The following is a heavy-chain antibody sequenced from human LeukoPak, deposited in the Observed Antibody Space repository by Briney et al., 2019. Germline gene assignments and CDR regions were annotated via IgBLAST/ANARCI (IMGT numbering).Heavy chain of an antibody. V-gene: IGHV3-21*01. CDR2: ISGSGIYT. D-gene: IGHD6-6*01. CDR3: ARRGGSSSMDYYYHYMDV. CDR1: AFTFSDYS. Sequence: GRSLRLSCAASAFTFSDYSMNWVRQAPGKGLEWVSSISGSGIYTYYADSVKGRFTISRDNAKNSLYLQMNILRAEDTAVYYCARRGGSSSMDYYYHYMDVWGKGTTVTVSS. J-gene: IGHJ6*03.